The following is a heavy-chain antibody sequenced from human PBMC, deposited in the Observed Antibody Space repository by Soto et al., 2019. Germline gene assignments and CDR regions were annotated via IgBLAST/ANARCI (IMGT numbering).Heavy chain of an antibody. D-gene: IGHD6-13*01. J-gene: IGHJ6*02. Sequence: ETLSLTCTVSGGSISSSSYYWGWIRQPPGKGLEWIGSIYYSGSTYYNPSLKSRVTISVDTSKNQFSLKLSSVTAADTAVYYCAISAGIAAAGHYYYGMDVWGQGTTVTVS. CDR2: IYYSGST. CDR3: AISAGIAAAGHYYYGMDV. CDR1: GGSISSSSYY. V-gene: IGHV4-39*01.